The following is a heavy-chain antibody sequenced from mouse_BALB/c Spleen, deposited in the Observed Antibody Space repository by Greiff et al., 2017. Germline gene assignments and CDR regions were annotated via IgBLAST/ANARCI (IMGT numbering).Heavy chain of an antibody. CDR1: GFSFTSYG. Sequence: VHLVESGPGLVAPSQSLSITCTVSGFSFTSYGVSWVRQPPGKGLEWLGVIWGDGSTNYHSALISRLSISKDNSKSQVFLKMNSLQTDDTAMYYCARYYGSTDWFAYWGQGTLVTVSA. CDR2: IWGDGST. D-gene: IGHD1-1*01. CDR3: ARYYGSTDWFAY. J-gene: IGHJ3*01. V-gene: IGHV2-3*01.